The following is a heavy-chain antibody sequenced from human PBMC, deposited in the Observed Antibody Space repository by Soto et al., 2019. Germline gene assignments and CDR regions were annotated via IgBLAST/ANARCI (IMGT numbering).Heavy chain of an antibody. CDR3: ARDRFTYDIVTGFYYYYGMDV. V-gene: IGHV4-59*01. Sequence: SETLSLTCTVSGGSISSYYWSWIRQPPGKGLECIGYIYYSGSTNYNPSLKSRVTISVDTSKNQFSLKLRSVTAADTAVYYCARDRFTYDIVTGFYYYYGMDVWGQGTTVTVSS. CDR1: GGSISSYY. D-gene: IGHD3-9*01. J-gene: IGHJ6*02. CDR2: IYYSGST.